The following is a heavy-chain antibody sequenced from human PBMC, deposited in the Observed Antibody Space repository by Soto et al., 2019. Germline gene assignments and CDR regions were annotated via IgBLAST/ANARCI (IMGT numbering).Heavy chain of an antibody. Sequence: PSETLSLTCTVSGGSISSYYWTWIRQPPGKGLEWIGFMYNSGSTHYNPSLKSRVTISLDTSKNQFSLNLRSVTAADTAVYYCAKDTYYYSSSGYYVFDSWGQGTLVTVSS. J-gene: IGHJ4*02. D-gene: IGHD3-22*01. CDR2: MYNSGST. CDR1: GGSISSYY. V-gene: IGHV4-4*08. CDR3: AKDTYYYSSSGYYVFDS.